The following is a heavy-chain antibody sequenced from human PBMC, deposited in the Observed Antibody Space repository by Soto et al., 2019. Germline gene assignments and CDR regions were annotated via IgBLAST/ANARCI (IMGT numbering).Heavy chain of an antibody. J-gene: IGHJ4*02. V-gene: IGHV1-18*01. CDR1: GYTFTSYG. CDR3: ARDPGGTYYYDSSGYYND. CDR2: ISAYNGNT. Sequence: ASVKVSCKASGYTFTSYGISWVRQAPGQGLEWMGWISAYNGNTNYAQKLQGRVTMTTDTSTSTAYMELRSLRSDDTAVYYCARDPGGTYYYDSSGYYNDWGQGTLVTVSS. D-gene: IGHD3-22*01.